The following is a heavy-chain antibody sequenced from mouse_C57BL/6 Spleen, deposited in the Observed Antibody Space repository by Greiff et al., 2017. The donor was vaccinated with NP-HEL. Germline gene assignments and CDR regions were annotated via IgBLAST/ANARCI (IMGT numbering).Heavy chain of an antibody. CDR3: ARDSQWDGFDY. Sequence: EVMLVESEGGLVQPGSSMKLSCTASGFTFSDYYMAWVRQVPEKGLEWVANINYDGSSTYYLDSLKSRFIISRDNAKNILYLQMSSLKSEDTATYYCARDSQWDGFDYWGQGTTLTVSS. V-gene: IGHV5-16*01. CDR1: GFTFSDYY. D-gene: IGHD4-1*01. CDR2: INYDGSST. J-gene: IGHJ2*01.